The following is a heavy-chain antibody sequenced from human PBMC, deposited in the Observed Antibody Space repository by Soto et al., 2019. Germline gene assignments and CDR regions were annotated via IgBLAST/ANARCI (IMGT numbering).Heavy chain of an antibody. V-gene: IGHV4-59*01. Sequence: PSETLSLTCTVSGGSISSYYWSWIRQPPGKGLEWIGYIYYSGSTNYNPSLKSRVTISVDTSKNQFSLKLSSVTAADTAVYYCARTGMDRAMVTVWGQGTLVTVSS. J-gene: IGHJ4*02. D-gene: IGHD5-18*01. CDR1: GGSISSYY. CDR3: ARTGMDRAMVTV. CDR2: IYYSGST.